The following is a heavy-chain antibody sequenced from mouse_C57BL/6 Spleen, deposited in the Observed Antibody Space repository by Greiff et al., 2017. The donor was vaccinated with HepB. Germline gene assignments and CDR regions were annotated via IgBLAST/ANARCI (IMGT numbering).Heavy chain of an antibody. CDR2: IRLKSDNYAT. CDR1: GFTFSNYW. Sequence: EVKVEESGGGLVQPGGSMKLSCVASGFTFSNYWMNWVSQSPEKGLEWVAQIRLKSDNYATHYAESVKGRFTISRDDSKSSVYLQMNNLRVEDTGIYYCTGRYCDYWCQGTTLTVSS. CDR3: TGRYCDY. J-gene: IGHJ2*01. V-gene: IGHV6-3*01.